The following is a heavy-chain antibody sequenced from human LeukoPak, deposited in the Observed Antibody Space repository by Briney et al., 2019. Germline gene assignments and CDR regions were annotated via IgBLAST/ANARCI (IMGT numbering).Heavy chain of an antibody. CDR1: GFTFSSYA. CDR3: TREGYYYAEEFDP. J-gene: IGHJ5*02. V-gene: IGHV3-30*04. CDR2: ISYDGSNK. D-gene: IGHD3-10*01. Sequence: GSSLRLSCAASGFTFSSYAMHWVRQAPGKGLEWVAVISYDGSNKYYADSVKGRFTISRDNSKNTLYLQMNSLRAEDTAVYYCTREGYYYAEEFDPWGQGTLVTVSS.